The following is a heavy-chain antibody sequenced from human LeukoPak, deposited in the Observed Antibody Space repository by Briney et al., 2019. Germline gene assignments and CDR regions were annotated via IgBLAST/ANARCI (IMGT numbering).Heavy chain of an antibody. CDR3: AQTGDKYGSFEY. J-gene: IGHJ4*02. Sequence: GKSLRLSCAASGFTFSRSGMHWVRQAPGKGLEWVALIFYDGSNKYFADSVKGRFTISRDNSKSMLYLQMNSLRAEDTAVYYCAQTGDKYGSFEYWGQGTLVTVSS. D-gene: IGHD3-10*01. CDR1: GFTFSRSG. V-gene: IGHV3-33*01. CDR2: IFYDGSNK.